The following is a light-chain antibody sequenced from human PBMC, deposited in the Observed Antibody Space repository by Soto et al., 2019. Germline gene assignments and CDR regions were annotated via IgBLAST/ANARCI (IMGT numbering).Light chain of an antibody. CDR1: SSDVGSYNL. J-gene: IGLJ2*01. CDR3: CSYAGSSTLV. V-gene: IGLV2-23*01. CDR2: EGS. Sequence: QSALTQPASVSGCPGQSITISCTGTSSDVGSYNLVSWYQQHPGKAPKLMMYEGSKRPSGVSNRFSGSKSGNTASLTISGLQAEDEADSYCCSYAGSSTLVFGGGTKLTVL.